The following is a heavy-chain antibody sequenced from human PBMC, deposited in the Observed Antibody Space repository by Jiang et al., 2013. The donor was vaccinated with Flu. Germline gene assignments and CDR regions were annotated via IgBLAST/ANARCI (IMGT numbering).Heavy chain of an antibody. J-gene: IGHJ6*02. V-gene: IGHV1-8*01. Sequence: SGAEVKKPGASVKVSCKASGYTFTSYDINWVRQATGQGLEWMGWMNPNSGNTGYAQKFQGRVTMTRNTSISTAYMELSSLRSEDTAVYYCARGRSGLGSYYDFWSGYSAYYYYGMDVWGQGTTVTVSS. D-gene: IGHD3-3*01. CDR3: ARGRSGLGSYYDFWSGYSAYYYYGMDV. CDR1: GYTFTSYD. CDR2: MNPNSGNT.